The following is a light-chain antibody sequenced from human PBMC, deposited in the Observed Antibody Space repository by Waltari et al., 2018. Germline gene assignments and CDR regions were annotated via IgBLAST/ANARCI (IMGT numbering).Light chain of an antibody. V-gene: IGLV1-44*01. CDR1: SSNIGSKP. Sequence: QSVVTQPPSVSGTPGPRVTISCSGSSSNIGSKPVNWYQQFPETAPKLLIHNDNQRPSGVPDRFSGSKSGTSASLAISGLQSEDEADYYCVAWDVSLSGYVFGTGTKVTVL. J-gene: IGLJ1*01. CDR3: VAWDVSLSGYV. CDR2: NDN.